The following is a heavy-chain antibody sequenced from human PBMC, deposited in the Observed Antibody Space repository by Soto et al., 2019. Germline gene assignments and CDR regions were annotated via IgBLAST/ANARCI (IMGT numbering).Heavy chain of an antibody. Sequence: VQLVESGGGLVQPGGSLRLSCVASGFTFSSSFMGWVRQAPGKGLEWVANVNQDGGGRYYVDSVKGRFSISRDNAKNSVYLQMNSLRGEDTAVYYCARYFRGSGRYFFDFWGQGTLVTVS. CDR2: VNQDGGGR. V-gene: IGHV3-7*03. CDR1: GFTFSSSF. CDR3: ARYFRGSGRYFFDF. J-gene: IGHJ4*02. D-gene: IGHD6-19*01.